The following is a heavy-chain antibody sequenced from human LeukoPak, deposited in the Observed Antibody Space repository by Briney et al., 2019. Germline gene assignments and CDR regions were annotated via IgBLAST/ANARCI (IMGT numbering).Heavy chain of an antibody. CDR3: AAFIATKLDN. V-gene: IGHV3-7*01. J-gene: IGHJ4*02. CDR1: GFTFSSYW. Sequence: PGGSLRLSCAASGFTFSSYWMSWVRQAPGKGLEWVANIKQDGSEKYYVDSVKGRFTISRDNAKNSLYLQMNNLTPEDTAVYYCAAFIATKLDNWGQGILVSVSS. CDR2: IKQDGSEK. D-gene: IGHD2-15*01.